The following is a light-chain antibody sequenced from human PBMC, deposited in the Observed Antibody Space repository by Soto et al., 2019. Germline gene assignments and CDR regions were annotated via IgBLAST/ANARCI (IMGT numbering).Light chain of an antibody. CDR2: GAS. CDR3: QQRSDWPIT. V-gene: IGKV3-11*01. Sequence: EIALTQSPATLSLSPGERATLSCRATQSVGSSLAWYQQRSGQAPRLLIYGASNRAAGVPARFSGSGSGPDYTLTISSLVPEDSAVYYCQQRSDWPITFGQGTPLEIK. CDR1: QSVGSS. J-gene: IGKJ5*01.